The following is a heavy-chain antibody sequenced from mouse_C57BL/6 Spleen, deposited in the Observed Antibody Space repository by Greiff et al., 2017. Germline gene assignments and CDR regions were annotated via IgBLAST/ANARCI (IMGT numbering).Heavy chain of an antibody. CDR3: ARPRYSYDSSQAWFAY. J-gene: IGHJ3*01. CDR1: GYTFTSYW. D-gene: IGHD1-1*01. CDR2: INPSSGYT. Sequence: QVQLQQSGAELAKPGASVKLSCKASGYTFTSYWMHWVKQRPGPGLEWIGYINPSSGYTKYNQKFKYKATLTADKSSSTAYMQLSSLTYEDSAVXYCARPRYSYDSSQAWFAYRGQGDLVAVSA. V-gene: IGHV1-7*01.